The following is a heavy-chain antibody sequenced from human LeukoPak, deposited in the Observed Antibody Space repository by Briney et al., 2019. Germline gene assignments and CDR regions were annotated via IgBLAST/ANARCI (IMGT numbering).Heavy chain of an antibody. V-gene: IGHV6-1*01. CDR1: GDSVSNNSAS. CDR2: TYYRSKWST. CDR3: TKGPGKFEY. J-gene: IGHJ4*02. Sequence: SQTLSLTCAISGDSVSNNSASWNWFRHPPSRGLEWLGRTYYRSKWSTDYAVSVKRRITINVHTSKNQFSLQLNSVTPEDTAVYYCTKGPGKFEYWGQGTLVIVSS. D-gene: IGHD3-10*01.